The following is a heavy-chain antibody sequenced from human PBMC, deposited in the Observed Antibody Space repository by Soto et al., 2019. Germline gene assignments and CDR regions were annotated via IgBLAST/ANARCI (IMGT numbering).Heavy chain of an antibody. D-gene: IGHD4-17*01. CDR2: ISYDGSNK. CDR1: GFTFSSYA. V-gene: IGHV3-30-3*01. Sequence: QVQLVESGGGVVQPGRSLRLSCAASGFTFSSYAMHWVRQAPGKGLEWVAVISYDGSNKYYADSVKGRFTISRDNSKNTLYLQMNSLRAEDTAVYYCARGPHDYGDKEWYFDLWGRGTLVTVSS. CDR3: ARGPHDYGDKEWYFDL. J-gene: IGHJ2*01.